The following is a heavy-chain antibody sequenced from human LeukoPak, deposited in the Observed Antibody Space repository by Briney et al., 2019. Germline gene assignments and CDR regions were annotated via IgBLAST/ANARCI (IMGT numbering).Heavy chain of an antibody. V-gene: IGHV3-15*01. D-gene: IGHD1-26*01. Sequence: GGSLRLSCAASGFAFANAWMTWVRQAPGKGLEWVGRIKNKTHGATTAYGAPVKGRFTISRDDSKNTLYLQMNSLKTEDTAVYYCTTDGVGVEGATYDNWGQGTLVSVSS. J-gene: IGHJ4*02. CDR3: TTDGVGVEGATYDN. CDR1: GFAFANAW. CDR2: IKNKTHGATT.